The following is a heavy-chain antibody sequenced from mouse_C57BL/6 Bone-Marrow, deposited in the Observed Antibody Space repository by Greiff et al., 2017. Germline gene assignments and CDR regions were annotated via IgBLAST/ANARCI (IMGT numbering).Heavy chain of an antibody. V-gene: IGHV1-19*01. CDR1: GYTFTDYY. CDR2: INPYNGGT. Sequence: VQLQQSGPVLVKPGASVKMSCKASGYTFTDYYMNWVKQSHGKSLEWIGVINPYNGGTSYNQKFKGKATLTVDKSSSTAYMELNSLTSEDSAVYYCARLYYYGSIYAMDYWGQRTSVTVSS. D-gene: IGHD1-1*01. J-gene: IGHJ4*01. CDR3: ARLYYYGSIYAMDY.